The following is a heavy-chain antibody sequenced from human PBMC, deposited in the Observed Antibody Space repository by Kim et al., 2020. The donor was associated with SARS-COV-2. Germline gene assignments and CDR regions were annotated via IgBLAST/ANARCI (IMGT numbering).Heavy chain of an antibody. D-gene: IGHD3-22*01. CDR1: GGSFSGYY. CDR3: ARGNWYYYDSSGYYRYYYYYGMDV. J-gene: IGHJ6*02. CDR2: INHSGST. V-gene: IGHV4-34*01. Sequence: SETLSLTCAVYGGSFSGYYWSWIRQPQGKGLEWIGEINHSGSTNYNPSLKSRVTLSVDTSKNQFSLKLSSVTAADTAVYYCARGNWYYYDSSGYYRYYYYYGMDVWGQGTTVTVSS.